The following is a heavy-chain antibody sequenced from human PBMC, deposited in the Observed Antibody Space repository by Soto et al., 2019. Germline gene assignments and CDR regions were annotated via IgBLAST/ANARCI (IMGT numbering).Heavy chain of an antibody. D-gene: IGHD3-10*01. CDR2: IYYSGST. J-gene: IGHJ4*02. CDR1: GGSISSYY. Sequence: QVQLQESGPGLVKPSETLSLTCTVSGGSISSYYWSWIRQPPGKGLEWIGYIYYSGSTNYNPSLKSRVTISVDTSKNQFSLKLSSVTAADTAVYYCARAAPELGWFGELSRMAHDYWGQGTLVTVSS. V-gene: IGHV4-59*01. CDR3: ARAAPELGWFGELSRMAHDY.